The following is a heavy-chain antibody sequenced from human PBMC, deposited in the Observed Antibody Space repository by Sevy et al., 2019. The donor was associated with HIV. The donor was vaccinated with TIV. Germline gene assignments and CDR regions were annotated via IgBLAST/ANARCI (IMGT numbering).Heavy chain of an antibody. CDR3: SRRGAFEYDSSGFQSH. CDR1: GYTFTSFG. J-gene: IGHJ4*02. Sequence: VSVKVSCKTSGYTFTSFGISWVRQAPGQGLEWVGWISVYNGKTNYAQKFQGRITLTSDTSTRTAYMELRSLRSDDTAVYYCSRRGAFEYDSSGFQSHWGQGTLVTVSS. CDR2: ISVYNGKT. V-gene: IGHV1-18*01. D-gene: IGHD3-22*01.